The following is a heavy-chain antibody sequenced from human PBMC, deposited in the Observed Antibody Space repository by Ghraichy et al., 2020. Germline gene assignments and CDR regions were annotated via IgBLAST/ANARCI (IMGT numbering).Heavy chain of an antibody. CDR2: ISFDGSNK. Sequence: LSLTCAASGFTFSSYAMHWVRQAPGKGLEWVAVISFDGSNKYYADSVKGRFTISRDNSKNTLYLQMNSLRAEDTALYYCTRYDYNTNFDYWGQGTLF. V-gene: IGHV3-30*04. CDR3: TRYDYNTNFDY. CDR1: GFTFSSYA. J-gene: IGHJ4*02. D-gene: IGHD5-24*01.